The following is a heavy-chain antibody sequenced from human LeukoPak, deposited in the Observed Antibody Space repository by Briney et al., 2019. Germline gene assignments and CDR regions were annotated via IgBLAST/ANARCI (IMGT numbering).Heavy chain of an antibody. CDR1: GGSISSYY. V-gene: IGHV4-4*07. D-gene: IGHD5-12*01. CDR2: IYTSGST. Sequence: PSETLSLTCTVSGGSISSYYWSWIRQPAGKGLEWIGRIYTSGSTNYNPSLKSRVTMSVDTSKNQFSLKLSSVTAADPAGYYCARDRLGGGHSGYKRRDRAFDIGAQGTRVTVSS. CDR3: ARDRLGGGHSGYKRRDRAFDI. J-gene: IGHJ3*02.